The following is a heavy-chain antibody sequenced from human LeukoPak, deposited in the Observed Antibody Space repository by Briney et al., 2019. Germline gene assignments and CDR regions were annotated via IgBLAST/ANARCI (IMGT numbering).Heavy chain of an antibody. D-gene: IGHD3-10*01. CDR1: GNTFISYY. CDR2: INPSGGGT. V-gene: IGHV1-46*01. J-gene: IGHJ4*02. Sequence: ASVKVSCKASGNTFISYYMHWVRQAPGQGLEWMGIINPSGGGTSYAQKFQGRVAMTRDTSTSTIYMELSSLRSEDTAVYYCASGASSGSYYKFAGDWGQGTLVTVSS. CDR3: ASGASSGSYYKFAGD.